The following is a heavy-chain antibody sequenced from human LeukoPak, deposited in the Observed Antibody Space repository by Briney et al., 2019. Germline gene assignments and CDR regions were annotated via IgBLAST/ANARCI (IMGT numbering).Heavy chain of an antibody. D-gene: IGHD1-26*01. J-gene: IGHJ4*02. CDR2: ISGSCDTT. CDR3: AKSRGESRGASNY. V-gene: IGHV3-23*01. Sequence: GGSLRLSCAASGFTFSSYAMNWVRQAPGKGLEWVSFISGSCDTTYYADSVKGRFTISRDRSKNTQYLQMNSLRAEDTAGYYCAKSRGESRGASNYWGQGTLVTVSS. CDR1: GFTFSSYA.